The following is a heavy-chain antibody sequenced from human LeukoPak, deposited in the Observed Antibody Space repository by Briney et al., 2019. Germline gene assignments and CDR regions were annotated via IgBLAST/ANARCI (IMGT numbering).Heavy chain of an antibody. Sequence: GESLKISCKGSGYSFTSYWIGWVRPMPGKGLEWMGIIYPGDSDTRYSPSFQGQVTISADKSISTAYLQWSSLKASDTAMYYCATSYYYDSSGYYPDAFDIWGQGTMVTVSS. CDR3: ATSYYYDSSGYYPDAFDI. CDR1: GYSFTSYW. J-gene: IGHJ3*02. CDR2: IYPGDSDT. V-gene: IGHV5-51*01. D-gene: IGHD3-22*01.